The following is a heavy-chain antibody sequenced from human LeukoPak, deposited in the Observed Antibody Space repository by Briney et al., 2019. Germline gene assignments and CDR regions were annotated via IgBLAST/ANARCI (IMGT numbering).Heavy chain of an antibody. CDR3: AKDPNGDYIGAFDF. CDR2: IYSGGST. J-gene: IGHJ3*01. Sequence: GGSLRLSCAASGFTVSSNYMSWVRQAPGKWLEWVSVIYSGGSTYYADSVKGRFTISRDNSKNTLYLQMNSLRAEDTAIYYCAKDPNGDYIGAFDFWGQGTMVTVSS. V-gene: IGHV3-53*01. CDR1: GFTVSSNY. D-gene: IGHD4-17*01.